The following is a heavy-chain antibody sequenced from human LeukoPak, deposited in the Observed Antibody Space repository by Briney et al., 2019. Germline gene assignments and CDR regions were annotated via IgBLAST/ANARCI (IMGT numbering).Heavy chain of an antibody. CDR3: ARYHYSGCEH. CDR1: GFTFSRYS. J-gene: IGHJ1*01. Sequence: PRGSLRLSCAASGFTFSRYSINWVRQAPGKGLEWVSYISSSSSTIYYADSVKGRFTISRDNAKNSLYPQMNSLRDEDTAVYYCARYHYSGCEHWGQDPLVTVSS. CDR2: ISSSSSTI. D-gene: IGHD3-10*01. V-gene: IGHV3-48*02.